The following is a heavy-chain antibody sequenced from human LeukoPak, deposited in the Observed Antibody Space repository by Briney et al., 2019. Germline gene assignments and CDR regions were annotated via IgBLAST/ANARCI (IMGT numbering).Heavy chain of an antibody. CDR3: AKDRRDLGYCSGGSCYGFDY. CDR2: ISCDGSNK. J-gene: IGHJ4*02. CDR1: GFTFSSYG. D-gene: IGHD2-15*01. V-gene: IGHV3-30*18. Sequence: GGSLRLSCAASGFTFSSYGMHWVRQAPGKGLEWVAVISCDGSNKYYADSVKGRFTISRDNSKNTLYLQMNSLRAEDTAVYYCAKDRRDLGYCSGGSCYGFDYWGQGTLVTVSS.